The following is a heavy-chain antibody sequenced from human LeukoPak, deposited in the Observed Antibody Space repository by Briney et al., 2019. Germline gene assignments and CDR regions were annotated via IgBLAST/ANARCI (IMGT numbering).Heavy chain of an antibody. D-gene: IGHD5-18*01. Sequence: SETLSLTCTVSGYSISSGYFWGWIRQPPGKGLEWIGSIFYSGNTYDNPSLKSRVTISVDTSKNQFSLKLNSVTAADTAVYYCAKARTRGYSYGSFDYWGQGTLVTVSS. CDR2: IFYSGNT. J-gene: IGHJ4*02. CDR1: GYSISSGYF. CDR3: AKARTRGYSYGSFDY. V-gene: IGHV4-38-2*02.